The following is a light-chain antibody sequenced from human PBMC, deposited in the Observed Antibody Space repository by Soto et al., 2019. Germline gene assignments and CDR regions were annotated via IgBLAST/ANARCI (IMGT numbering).Light chain of an antibody. J-gene: IGLJ1*01. CDR2: EGN. Sequence: QSALTQPASVSGSPGQSITLSCTGTSSDVGSYKFVSWYQLHPGKAPKPMIYEGNKRPSGVSHRFSGSKSGNTASLTISGLQAEDEADYYCCSYAGSSTSYVFGTGTKLTVL. CDR3: CSYAGSSTSYV. CDR1: SSDVGSYKF. V-gene: IGLV2-23*01.